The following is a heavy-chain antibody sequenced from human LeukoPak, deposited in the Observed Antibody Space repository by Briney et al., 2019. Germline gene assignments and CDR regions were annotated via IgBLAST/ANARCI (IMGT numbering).Heavy chain of an antibody. D-gene: IGHD5-24*01. Sequence: PSETLSLTCAVYGGSFSVYYWSWIRQPPGKGLEWIGYIFYSGSTKYNPSLQSRVTISIDTSKSQFSLKLISVTAADTAVYYCASKMSTYWFFDVWGRGTLVTVSS. V-gene: IGHV4-59*01. CDR3: ASKMSTYWFFDV. CDR2: IFYSGST. J-gene: IGHJ2*01. CDR1: GGSFSVYY.